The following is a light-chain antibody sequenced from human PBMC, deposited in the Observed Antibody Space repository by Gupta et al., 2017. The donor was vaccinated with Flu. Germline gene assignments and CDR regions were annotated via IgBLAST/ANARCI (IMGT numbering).Light chain of an antibody. CDR2: EDG. J-gene: IGLJ3*02. CDR1: AFPKKF. V-gene: IGLV3-10*01. Sequence: SYELTQPPSVSVSPGQTATITCSGAAFPKKFAYWYQQKSGQAPRMVIYEDGRRPSGIPERFSGSRSGTMATLIISGAQVEDEGDYYCFSTDSNANQKVFGGGTKLTVL. CDR3: FSTDSNANQKV.